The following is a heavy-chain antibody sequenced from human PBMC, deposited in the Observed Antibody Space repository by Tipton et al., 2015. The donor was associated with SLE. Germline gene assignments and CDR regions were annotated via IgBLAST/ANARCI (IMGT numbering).Heavy chain of an antibody. CDR3: VRLKPVGSMDV. V-gene: IGHV4-59*01. CDR1: DDSISPYY. J-gene: IGHJ6*03. Sequence: TLSLTCTVSDDSISPYYWGWIRQPPGKGLEWIGYVYYSGNTNYNPSLKRRVSISVDTSKNQFSLKLSSVTAADTAVYYCVRLKPVGSMDVWGKGTTVTVSS. D-gene: IGHD1-26*01. CDR2: VYYSGNT.